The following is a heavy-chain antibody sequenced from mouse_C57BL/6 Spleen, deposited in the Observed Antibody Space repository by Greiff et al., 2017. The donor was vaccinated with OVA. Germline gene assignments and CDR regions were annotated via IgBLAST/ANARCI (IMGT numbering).Heavy chain of an antibody. Sequence: EVQRVESEGGLVQPGSSMKLSCTASGFTFSDYYMAWVRQVPEKGLEWVANINYDGSSSYYLDSLKSRFIISRDNAKNILYLQMSRLKSEDTATYYCAREGYGNHFDYWGQGTTLTVSS. CDR3: AREGYGNHFDY. D-gene: IGHD2-1*01. CDR1: GFTFSDYY. V-gene: IGHV5-16*01. CDR2: INYDGSSS. J-gene: IGHJ2*01.